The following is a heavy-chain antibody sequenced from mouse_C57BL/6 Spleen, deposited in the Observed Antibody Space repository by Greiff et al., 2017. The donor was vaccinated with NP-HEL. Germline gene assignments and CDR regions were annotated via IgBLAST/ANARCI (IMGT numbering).Heavy chain of an antibody. V-gene: IGHV1-42*01. CDR1: GYSFTGYY. J-gene: IGHJ2*01. CDR3: ARGDYDRGVDY. CDR2: INPSTGGT. Sequence: EVQLQESGPELVKPGASVKISCKASGYSFTGYYMNWVKQSPEKSLEWIGEINPSTGGTTYNQKFKAKATLTVDKSSSTAYMQLKSLTSEDSAVYYGARGDYDRGVDYWGQGTTLTVSS. D-gene: IGHD2-4*01.